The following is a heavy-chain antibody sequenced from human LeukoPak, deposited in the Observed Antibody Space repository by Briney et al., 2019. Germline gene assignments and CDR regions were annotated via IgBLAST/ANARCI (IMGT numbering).Heavy chain of an antibody. CDR3: ARGSSLNGDRLPSNY. Sequence: ASVKVSCKASGYTFTGYYIHWIRQAPGQGLEWMGWISPNNGGTKYAQKFQGRITMTRDTSITTTYMGVNTLRSDDTAKYYCARGSSLNGDRLPSNYWGQGTLVTVAS. J-gene: IGHJ4*02. CDR2: ISPNNGGT. CDR1: GYTFTGYY. D-gene: IGHD6-13*01. V-gene: IGHV1-2*02.